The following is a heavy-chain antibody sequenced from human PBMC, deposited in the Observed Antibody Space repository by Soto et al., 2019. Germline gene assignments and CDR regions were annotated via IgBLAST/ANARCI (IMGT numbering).Heavy chain of an antibody. V-gene: IGHV4-59*01. CDR3: ARDLVRGYSYRYVFDP. D-gene: IGHD5-18*01. CDR2: IYYSGST. Sequence: SETRSLTCTVSGGSISRYYWSWIRQPPGKGLEWIGYIYYSGSTNYNPSLKSRVTISVDTSKNQFSLKLSSVTAADTAVYYCARDLVRGYSYRYVFDPSGQGTLVTVSS. CDR1: GGSISRYY. J-gene: IGHJ5*02.